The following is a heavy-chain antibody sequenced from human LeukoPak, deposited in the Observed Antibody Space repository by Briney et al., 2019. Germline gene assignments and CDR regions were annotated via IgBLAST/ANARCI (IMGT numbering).Heavy chain of an antibody. J-gene: IGHJ4*02. CDR3: ARHYCTGGPCYLDY. D-gene: IGHD2-8*02. CDR1: DGSISTYY. CDR2: IYYSGST. Sequence: SETLSLTCTVSDGSISTYYWSWIRQPPGKGLEWIGYIYYSGSTNYNPSLKSRVTISVDTSKNQLSLKLFFVTAADTAVYYCARHYCTGGPCYLDYWGQGTLVTVSS. V-gene: IGHV4-59*08.